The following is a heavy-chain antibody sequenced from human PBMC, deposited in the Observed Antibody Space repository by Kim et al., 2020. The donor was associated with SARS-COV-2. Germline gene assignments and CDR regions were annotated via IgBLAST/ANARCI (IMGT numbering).Heavy chain of an antibody. D-gene: IGHD1-26*01. CDR2: INPSGGST. CDR1: GYTFTGYY. J-gene: IGHJ4*02. V-gene: IGHV1-46*01. Sequence: ASVKVSCKASGYTFTGYYMHWVRQAPGQGLEWMGIINPSGGSTSYAQKFQGRVTMTRDTSTSAVYMELSSLRSEDTAVYYCAREVSVGARPLGYWGQGTLVTVSS. CDR3: AREVSVGARPLGY.